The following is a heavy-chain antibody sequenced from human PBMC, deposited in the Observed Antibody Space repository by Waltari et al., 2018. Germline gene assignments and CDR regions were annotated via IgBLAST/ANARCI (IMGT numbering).Heavy chain of an antibody. D-gene: IGHD1-26*01. J-gene: IGHJ5*02. V-gene: IGHV3-21*01. CDR2: ISSSSSYI. CDR3: AREGSLGWFDP. CDR1: GSTFSSYS. Sequence: EVQLVESGGGLVKPGGSLRLSCAASGSTFSSYSTNWVRQAPGKGLEWVSSISSSSSYIYYADSVKGRFTISRDNAKNSLYLQMNSLRAEDTAVYYCAREGSLGWFDPWGQGTLVTVSS.